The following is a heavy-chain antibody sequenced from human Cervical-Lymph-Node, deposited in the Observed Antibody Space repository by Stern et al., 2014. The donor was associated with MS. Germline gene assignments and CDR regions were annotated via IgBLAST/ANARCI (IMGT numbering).Heavy chain of an antibody. CDR3: GGGYCRSTSCYYGIDV. V-gene: IGHV3-30-3*01. J-gene: IGHJ6*02. D-gene: IGHD2-2*01. CDR2: ISYDGSNE. Sequence: VQLVESGGGVVQPGTSLRLSCVASGFTFSNYAVHWVRQAPGKGMEWGELISYDGSNEYYSDSVKGRFTISRDNSRDTLYLQMNSLRAEDTALYHCGGGYCRSTSCYYGIDVWGQGTTVTVSS. CDR1: GFTFSNYA.